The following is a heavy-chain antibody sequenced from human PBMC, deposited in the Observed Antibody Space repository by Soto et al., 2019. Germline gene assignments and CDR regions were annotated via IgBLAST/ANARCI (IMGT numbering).Heavy chain of an antibody. V-gene: IGHV3-23*01. CDR3: ASTESLGYCSTTSCYDY. D-gene: IGHD2-2*01. J-gene: IGHJ4*02. CDR2: ISGGGGSTYYAHTST. CDR1: GFTFSSYA. Sequence: GSLRLSCAASGFTFSSYAMNWLRQAPGKGLEWVSTISGGGGSTYYAHTSTYYADSVKGRFTISRDNSKNTLYLQMNSLRAEDTAVYYCASTESLGYCSTTSCYDYWGQGTLVTVSS.